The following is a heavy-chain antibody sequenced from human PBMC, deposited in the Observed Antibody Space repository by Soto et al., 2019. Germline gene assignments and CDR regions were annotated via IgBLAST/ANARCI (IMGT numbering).Heavy chain of an antibody. CDR2: INSDGTTT. D-gene: IGHD3-3*01. J-gene: IGHJ4*02. V-gene: IGHV3-74*01. Sequence: EVQLVESGGGFIQPGGSLRLSCAASGFTFSSYWIHWVRQVPGKGLVWVSRINSDGTTTIYADSVQGRFAISRDNAKNTVHLHMNILTAEDTAVYYCARGAFGAYYFDYWGQGIMVTVSS. CDR1: GFTFSSYW. CDR3: ARGAFGAYYFDY.